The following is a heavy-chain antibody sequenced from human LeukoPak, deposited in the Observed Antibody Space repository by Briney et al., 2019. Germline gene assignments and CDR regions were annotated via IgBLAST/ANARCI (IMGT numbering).Heavy chain of an antibody. Sequence: GGSLRLSCAASGFTLSSYGMHWVRQAPGKGLEWVAPISFDGSNQYYADSVNGRFTISRDNSKNTLFLQMNSLRAEDTAVYYCAKPPEVGATVGYFDYWGQGTLVTVSS. J-gene: IGHJ4*02. CDR2: ISFDGSNQ. V-gene: IGHV3-30*18. CDR1: GFTLSSYG. D-gene: IGHD1-26*01. CDR3: AKPPEVGATVGYFDY.